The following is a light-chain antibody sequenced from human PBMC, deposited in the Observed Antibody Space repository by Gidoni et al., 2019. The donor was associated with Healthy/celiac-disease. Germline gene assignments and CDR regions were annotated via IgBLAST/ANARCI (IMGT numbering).Light chain of an antibody. Sequence: QSALTQPASVSGSPGQSITISCTGTSSDVGGYNYVSWYQQHPGKAPKRMIYDVSNRPSGVSNRFSGSKSGNTAYLTISGLQAEDEADYYCSSYTSSSTHVVFGGGTKLTVL. V-gene: IGLV2-14*01. J-gene: IGLJ2*01. CDR2: DVS. CDR3: SSYTSSSTHVV. CDR1: SSDVGGYNY.